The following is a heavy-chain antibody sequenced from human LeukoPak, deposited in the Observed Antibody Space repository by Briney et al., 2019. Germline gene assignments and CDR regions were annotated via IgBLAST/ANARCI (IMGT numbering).Heavy chain of an antibody. CDR3: ARDGRIAAAGTAYYFDY. J-gene: IGHJ4*02. CDR1: GGSFSGYY. V-gene: IGHV4-34*01. CDR2: INHSGST. D-gene: IGHD6-13*01. Sequence: SETLSLTCAVYGGSFSGYYWSWIRQPPGKGLEWIGEINHSGSTYYNPSLKSRVTISVDTSKNQFSLKLSSVTAADTAVYYCARDGRIAAAGTAYYFDYWGQGTLVTVSS.